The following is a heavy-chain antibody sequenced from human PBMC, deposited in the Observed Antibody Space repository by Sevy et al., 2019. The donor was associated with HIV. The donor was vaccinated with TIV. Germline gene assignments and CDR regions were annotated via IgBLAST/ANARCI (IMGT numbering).Heavy chain of an antibody. J-gene: IGHJ4*02. V-gene: IGHV4-30-2*01. CDR1: GGSISSGGYS. CDR3: ARGPVVPPGGFDY. Sequence: SETLSLTCAVSGGSISSGGYSWSWIRQPPGKGLEWIGYIYHSGSTYYNPSLKSRVTISVDRSKNRFSLKLSSVTAADTAVYYCARGPVVPPGGFDYWGQGTLVTVSS. D-gene: IGHD2-15*01. CDR2: IYHSGST.